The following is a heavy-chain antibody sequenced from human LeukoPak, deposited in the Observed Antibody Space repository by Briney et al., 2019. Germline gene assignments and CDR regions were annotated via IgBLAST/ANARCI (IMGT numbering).Heavy chain of an antibody. CDR1: GYTFAGYY. Sequence: ASVKVSCKASGYTFAGYYMHWVRQAPGQGLEWMGRINPNSGGTNYAQKFQGRVTMTRDTSISTAYMELSRLRSDDTAVYYCARVAVAESYDYWGQGTLVTVSS. J-gene: IGHJ4*02. CDR3: ARVAVAESYDY. D-gene: IGHD6-19*01. V-gene: IGHV1-2*06. CDR2: INPNSGGT.